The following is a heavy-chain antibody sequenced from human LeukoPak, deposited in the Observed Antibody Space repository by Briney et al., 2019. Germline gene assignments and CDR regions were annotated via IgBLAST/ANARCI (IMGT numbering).Heavy chain of an antibody. J-gene: IGHJ4*02. CDR3: VRGRKRYVGIAAADFDY. CDR2: MNPNSGNT. V-gene: IGHV1-8*01. CDR1: GYTFTSND. D-gene: IGHD6-13*01. Sequence: ASVKVSCKASGYTFTSNDMNWVRQATGQGLEWMGWMNPNSGNTGYAQKFQDRVTMTRNISISTAYMELSSLRSEDTAVYYCVRGRKRYVGIAAADFDYWGQGTLVTVSS.